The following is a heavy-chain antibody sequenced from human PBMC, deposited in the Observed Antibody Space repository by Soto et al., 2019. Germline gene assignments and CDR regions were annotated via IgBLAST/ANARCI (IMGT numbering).Heavy chain of an antibody. CDR2: ISSSSSYI. J-gene: IGHJ5*02. V-gene: IGHV3-21*01. CDR3: ARSPLGPAYNWFDP. Sequence: GGSLRLSCAASGFTFSSYSMNWVRQAPGKGLEWVSSISSSSSYIYYADSVKGRFTISRDNAKNSLYLQMNSLRAEDTAVYYCARSPLGPAYNWFDPWGQGTLVTVSS. CDR1: GFTFSSYS.